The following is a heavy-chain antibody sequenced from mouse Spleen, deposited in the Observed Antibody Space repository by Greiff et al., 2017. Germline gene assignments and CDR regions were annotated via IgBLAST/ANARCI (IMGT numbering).Heavy chain of an antibody. CDR2: INYDGSST. Sequence: EVKVEESEGGLVQPGSSMKLSCTASGFTFSDYYMAWVRQVPEKGLEWVANINYDGSSTYYLDSLKSRFIISRDNAKNILYLQMSSLKSEDTATYYCAREVSNYYAMDYWGQGTSVTVSS. CDR3: AREVSNYYAMDY. J-gene: IGHJ4*01. D-gene: IGHD2-5*01. CDR1: GFTFSDYY. V-gene: IGHV5-16*01.